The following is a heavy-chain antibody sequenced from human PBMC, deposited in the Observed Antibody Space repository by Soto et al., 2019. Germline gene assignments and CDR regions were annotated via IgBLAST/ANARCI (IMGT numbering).Heavy chain of an antibody. CDR3: ARGLISPRGDLFDP. CDR2: IIPIFGTA. V-gene: IGHV1-69*13. J-gene: IGHJ5*02. CDR1: GGTFSSYA. Sequence: VKVSCKASGGTFSSYAISWVRQAPGQGLEWMGGIIPIFGTANYAQKFQGRVTITADESTSTAYMELSSLRSEDTAVYYCARGLISPRGDLFDPWCQGPLVTVSS. D-gene: IGHD1-26*01.